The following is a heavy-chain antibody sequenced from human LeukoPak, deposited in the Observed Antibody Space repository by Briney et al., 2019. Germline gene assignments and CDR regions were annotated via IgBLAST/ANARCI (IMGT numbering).Heavy chain of an antibody. V-gene: IGHV4-59*08. Sequence: SETLSLTCAVSGGSMSSFHWSWIRQPPGKGLECIGYIYYTGSTNYSPSLKSRVTISVDTSKSQFSLKLSSVTAADTAVYYCARLTTTYYYDSSGYYSFDYWGQGTLVTVSS. CDR2: IYYTGST. CDR3: ARLTTTYYYDSSGYYSFDY. CDR1: GGSMSSFH. D-gene: IGHD3-22*01. J-gene: IGHJ4*02.